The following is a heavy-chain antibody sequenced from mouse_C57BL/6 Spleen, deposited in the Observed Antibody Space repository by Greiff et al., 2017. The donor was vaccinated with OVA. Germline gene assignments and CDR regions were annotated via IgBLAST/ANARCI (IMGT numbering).Heavy chain of an antibody. V-gene: IGHV1-64*01. CDR2: IHPNSGST. D-gene: IGHD1-1*01. Sequence: QVQLQQPGAELVKPGASVKLSCKASGYTFTSYWMHWVKQRPGQGLEWIGMIHPNSGSTNYNEKFKSKATLTVDKSSSTAYMQLSSLTSEDSAVYYCARTLQRYGTSFDYWGQGTTLTVSS. CDR1: GYTFTSYW. CDR3: ARTLQRYGTSFDY. J-gene: IGHJ2*01.